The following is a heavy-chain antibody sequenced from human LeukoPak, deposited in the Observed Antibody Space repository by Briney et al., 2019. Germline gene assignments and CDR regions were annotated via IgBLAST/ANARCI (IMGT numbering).Heavy chain of an antibody. V-gene: IGHV4-61*01. J-gene: IGHJ6*02. CDR3: ARGIYGMDV. CDR2: IYYSGST. Sequence: SETLSLTCTVSGGSVSSGSYYWSWIRQPPGKGLEWIGYIYYSGSTNYNPSLKSRVTISVDTSKNQFSLKLSSVTAADTAVYYCARGIYGMDVWGQGTTVTVSS. CDR1: GGSVSSGSYY.